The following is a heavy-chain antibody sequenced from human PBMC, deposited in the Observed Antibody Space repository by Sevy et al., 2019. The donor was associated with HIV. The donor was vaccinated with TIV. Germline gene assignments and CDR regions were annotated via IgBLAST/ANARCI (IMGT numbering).Heavy chain of an antibody. Sequence: GGSLRLSCAVSGFTFSTYSMTWVRQAPGKGLKWVSSISSSSNYIYYPDSVKGRFTISRDNAKNSLYLQMNSLRAEDTAVYYCARVKAYCSGGSCYSTMGADVWGQGTTVTVSS. V-gene: IGHV3-21*01. CDR3: ARVKAYCSGGSCYSTMGADV. D-gene: IGHD2-15*01. CDR1: GFTFSTYS. CDR2: ISSSSNYI. J-gene: IGHJ6*02.